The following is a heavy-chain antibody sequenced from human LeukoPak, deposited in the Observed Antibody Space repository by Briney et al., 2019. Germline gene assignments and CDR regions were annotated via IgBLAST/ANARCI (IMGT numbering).Heavy chain of an antibody. J-gene: IGHJ4*02. V-gene: IGHV4-39*01. CDR1: GGSISSSSYY. Sequence: PETLSLTCTVSGGSISSSSYYWGWIRQPPGKGLEWIGSIYYSGSTYYNPSLKSRVTISVDTSKNQFSLKLSSVTAADTAVYCCARHAGSYEPHLDYWGQGTLVTVSS. CDR3: ARHAGSYEPHLDY. CDR2: IYYSGST. D-gene: IGHD3-10*01.